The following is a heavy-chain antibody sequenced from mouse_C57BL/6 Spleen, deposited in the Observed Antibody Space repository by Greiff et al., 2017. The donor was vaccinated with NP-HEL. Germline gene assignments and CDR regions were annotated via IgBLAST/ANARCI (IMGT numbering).Heavy chain of an antibody. CDR3: ARYWDGAMDY. CDR1: GYTFTSYW. J-gene: IGHJ4*01. V-gene: IGHV1-50*01. Sequence: VQLQQSGAELVKPGASVKLSCKASGYTFTSYWMQWVKQRPGQGLEWIGEIDPSDSYTNYNQKFKGKATLTVDTSSSTAYMQLSSLTSEDSAVYYCARYWDGAMDYWGQGTSVTVSS. D-gene: IGHD4-1*01. CDR2: IDPSDSYT.